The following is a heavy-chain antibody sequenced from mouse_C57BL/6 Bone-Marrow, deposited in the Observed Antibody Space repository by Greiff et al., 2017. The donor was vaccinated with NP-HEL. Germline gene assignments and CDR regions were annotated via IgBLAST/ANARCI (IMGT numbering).Heavy chain of an antibody. CDR2: IYPGSGST. Sequence: QVQLKQSGAELVKPGASVKMSCKASGYTFTSYWITWVKQRPGQGLEWIGDIYPGSGSTNYNEKFKSKATLTVDTSSSTAYMQLSSLTSEDSAVYYCAGAYYGNSYYYAMDYWGQGTSVTVSS. CDR3: AGAYYGNSYYYAMDY. V-gene: IGHV1-55*01. D-gene: IGHD2-10*01. J-gene: IGHJ4*01. CDR1: GYTFTSYW.